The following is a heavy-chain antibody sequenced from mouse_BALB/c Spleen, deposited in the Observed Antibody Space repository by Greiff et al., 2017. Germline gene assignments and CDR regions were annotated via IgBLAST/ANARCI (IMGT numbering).Heavy chain of an antibody. D-gene: IGHD2-4*01. Sequence: DVKLQESGPGLVKPSQSLSLTCTVTGYSITSDYAWNWIRQFPGNQLEWMGYISYSGSTSYNPSLKSRISITRDTSKNQFFLQLNSVTTEDTATYYCARYDYDGSSMDYWGQGTSVTVSS. CDR1: GYSITSDYA. J-gene: IGHJ4*01. CDR2: ISYSGST. V-gene: IGHV3-2*02. CDR3: ARYDYDGSSMDY.